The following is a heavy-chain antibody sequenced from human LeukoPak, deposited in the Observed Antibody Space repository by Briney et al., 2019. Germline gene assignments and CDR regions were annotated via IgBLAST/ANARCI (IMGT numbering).Heavy chain of an antibody. V-gene: IGHV1-69*04. CDR3: ASRTESSGRDY. D-gene: IGHD6-19*01. CDR2: IIPILGIA. CDR1: GGTFSSYA. Sequence: SVKVSCKASGGTFSSYAISWVRQAPGQGLEWMGRIIPILGIANYAQKFQGRVTITADKPTSTAYMELSSLRSEDTAVYYCASRTESSGRDYWGQGTLVTVSS. J-gene: IGHJ4*02.